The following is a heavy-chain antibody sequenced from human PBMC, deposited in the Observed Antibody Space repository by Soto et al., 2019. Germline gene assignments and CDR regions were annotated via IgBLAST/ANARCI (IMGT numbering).Heavy chain of an antibody. V-gene: IGHV3-7*01. D-gene: IGHD6-19*01. CDR1: GFTFNIYS. CDR3: ARETVADTAVGAFDI. CDR2: IKQGGSEN. J-gene: IGHJ3*02. Sequence: GVSLRLSFAASGFTFNIYSMTWLRQAPGKGLEWVANIKQGGSENFYVDSVKGRFTISRDNAKNSLYLQMNSLRAEDTAVYYCARETVADTAVGAFDIWGQGTMVTVSS.